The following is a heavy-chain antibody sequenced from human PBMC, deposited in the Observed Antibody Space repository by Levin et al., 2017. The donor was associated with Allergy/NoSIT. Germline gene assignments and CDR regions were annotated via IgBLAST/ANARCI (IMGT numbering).Heavy chain of an antibody. D-gene: IGHD3-10*01. CDR3: ARRMKFGELLYPRFDP. CDR1: GFTFSDYY. V-gene: IGHV3-11*03. CDR2: ISSSSSYT. Sequence: PGGSLRLSCAASGFTFSDYYMSWIRQAPGKGLEWVSYISSSSSYTNYADSVKGRFTISRDNAKNSLYLQMNSLRAEDTAVYYCARRMKFGELLYPRFDPWGQGTLVTVSS. J-gene: IGHJ5*02.